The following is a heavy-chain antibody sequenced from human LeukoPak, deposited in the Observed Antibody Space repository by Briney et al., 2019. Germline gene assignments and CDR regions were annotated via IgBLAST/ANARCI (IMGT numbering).Heavy chain of an antibody. D-gene: IGHD1-1*01. CDR1: GFTFNTYE. Sequence: GGSLRLSCAGSGFTFNTYEMNWVRQAPGKGLEWVSSIRSSGSYIYYADSVKGRFTISRDNAENSLYLQMNSLRAEDTAVYYCARDVQIDYWGQGTLVTVSS. CDR3: ARDVQIDY. J-gene: IGHJ4*02. V-gene: IGHV3-21*01. CDR2: IRSSGSYI.